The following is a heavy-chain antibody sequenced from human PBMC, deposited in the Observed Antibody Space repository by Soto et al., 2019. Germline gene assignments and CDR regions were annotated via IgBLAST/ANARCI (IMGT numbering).Heavy chain of an antibody. CDR1: GGSISSYY. CDR3: ASHSSHWPFFDF. CDR2: IYYTGLS. V-gene: IGHV4-59*01. D-gene: IGHD6-13*01. J-gene: IGHJ4*02. Sequence: PSETLSLTCTVPGGSISSYYWSWIRQPPGKGLEWIGYIYYTGLSNSNPSLNSRVTMSVDTSKNQFSLKLSSVTAADTAVYYCASHSSHWPFFDFWGQGTLVTVSS.